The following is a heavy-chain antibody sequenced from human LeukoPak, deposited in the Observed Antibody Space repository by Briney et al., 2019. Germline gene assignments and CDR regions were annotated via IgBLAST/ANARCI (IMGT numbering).Heavy chain of an antibody. D-gene: IGHD1-26*01. CDR2: ISGSGGST. CDR1: GFTFADYG. J-gene: IGHJ4*02. V-gene: IGHV3-23*01. CDR3: AKDLTGKGATLDY. Sequence: GGSLRLSCAASGFTFADYGMNWVRQPPGKGLEWVSAISGSGGSTYYADSVKGRFTISRDNSKNTLYLQMNSLRAEDTAVYYCAKDLTGKGATLDYWGQGTLVTVSS.